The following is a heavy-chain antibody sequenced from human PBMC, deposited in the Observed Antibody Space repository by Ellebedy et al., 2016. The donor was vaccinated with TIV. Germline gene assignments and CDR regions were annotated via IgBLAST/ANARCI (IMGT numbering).Heavy chain of an antibody. CDR2: MNPNSGNT. D-gene: IGHD2-8*01. V-gene: IGHV1-8*01. J-gene: IGHJ6*03. CDR1: GYTFTSYD. CDR3: ARVASLRRYYYYMDV. Sequence: ASVKVSXKASGYTFTSYDINWVRQATGQGLEWMGWMNPNSGNTGYAQKFQGRVTMTRNTSISTAYMELSSLRSEDTAVYYCARVASLRRYYYYMDVWGKGTTVTVSS.